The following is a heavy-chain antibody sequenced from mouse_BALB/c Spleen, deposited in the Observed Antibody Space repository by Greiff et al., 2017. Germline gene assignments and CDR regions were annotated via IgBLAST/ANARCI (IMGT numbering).Heavy chain of an antibody. CDR2: ISSGSSTI. CDR3: ARADRGYAMDY. Sequence: EVMLVESGGGLVQPGGSRKLSCAASGFTFSSFGMHWVRQAPEKGLEWVAYISSGSSTIYYADTVKGRFTISRDNPKNTLFLQMTSLRSEDTAMYYCARADRGYAMDYWGQGTSVTVSS. V-gene: IGHV5-17*02. J-gene: IGHJ4*01. D-gene: IGHD3-3*01. CDR1: GFTFSSFG.